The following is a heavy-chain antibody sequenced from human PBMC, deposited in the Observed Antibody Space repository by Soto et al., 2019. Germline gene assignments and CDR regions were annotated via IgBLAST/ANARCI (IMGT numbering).Heavy chain of an antibody. CDR1: GESFIGYY. CDR2: INHGGST. CDR3: ARTAIVNTNWFDP. D-gene: IGHD1-26*01. J-gene: IGHJ5*02. V-gene: IGHV4-34*01. Sequence: QVHLQQWGAGLLKPSETLSLTCAVYGESFIGYYCTWIRQSPGKGLEWIGEINHGGSTNYNPSLKSRVTISIDTSQNQFSLKLTSVTAADTSVYYCARTAIVNTNWFDPWGQGTLVTVSS.